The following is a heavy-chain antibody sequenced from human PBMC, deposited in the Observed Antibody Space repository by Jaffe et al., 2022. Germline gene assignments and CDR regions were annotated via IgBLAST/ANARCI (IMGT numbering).Heavy chain of an antibody. D-gene: IGHD6-19*01. CDR2: IYWDDDK. J-gene: IGHJ3*02. Sequence: QITLKESGPTLVKPTQTLTLTCTFSGFSLSTSGVGVGWIRQPPGKALEWLALIYWDDDKRYSPSLKSRLTITKDTSKNQVVLTMTNMDPVDTATYYCAHRQGYSSGSWSDAFDIWGQGTMVTVSS. CDR1: GFSLSTSGVG. V-gene: IGHV2-5*02. CDR3: AHRQGYSSGSWSDAFDI.